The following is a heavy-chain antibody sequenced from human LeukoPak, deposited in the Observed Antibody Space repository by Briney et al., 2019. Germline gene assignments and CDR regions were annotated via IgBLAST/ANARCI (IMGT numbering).Heavy chain of an antibody. Sequence: GGSLRLSCEASGFTFSTYAMHWVRQAPGKGLEWVAVISYDGSDQYYAESVKGRCTISRDKSKNTLYLQMSGLRPEDTAVYFCGRDSGGSGTYFSPYGMDVWGQGTTVTVSS. CDR3: GRDSGGSGTYFSPYGMDV. V-gene: IGHV3-30-3*01. J-gene: IGHJ6*02. D-gene: IGHD3-10*01. CDR1: GFTFSTYA. CDR2: ISYDGSDQ.